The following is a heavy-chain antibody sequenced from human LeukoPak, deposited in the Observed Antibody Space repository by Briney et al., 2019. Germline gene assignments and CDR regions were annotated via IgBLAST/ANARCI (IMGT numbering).Heavy chain of an antibody. Sequence: GGSLRLSCAASGFTFGTHWMNWVRQAPGKGLEWVATTNEDGNKKYYVDSVKGRFTISRDNAKNSLFLQMNSLRAEDAAVYYCGRGLGTYTSPLEYWGQGTLVTVSS. CDR3: GRGLGTYTSPLEY. J-gene: IGHJ4*02. CDR2: TNEDGNKK. CDR1: GFTFGTHW. V-gene: IGHV3-7*01. D-gene: IGHD2-2*01.